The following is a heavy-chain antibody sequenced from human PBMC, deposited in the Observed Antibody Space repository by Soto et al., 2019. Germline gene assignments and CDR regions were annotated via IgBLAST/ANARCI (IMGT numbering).Heavy chain of an antibody. CDR3: ARGRGFSSNSVDY. D-gene: IGHD2-2*01. CDR1: GYTFTTYV. V-gene: IGHV1-3*01. Sequence: ASVKVSCKASGYTFTTYVIQWVRQAPGQRLEWLGWINAGNGDTRYSQNFQGRVTMTGDTSITTAYMELSSLGPEDTAVYYCARGRGFSSNSVDYWGQGTQVTVSS. CDR2: INAGNGDT. J-gene: IGHJ4*02.